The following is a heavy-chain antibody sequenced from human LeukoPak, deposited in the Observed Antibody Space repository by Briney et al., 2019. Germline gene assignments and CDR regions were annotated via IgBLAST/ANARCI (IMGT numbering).Heavy chain of an antibody. J-gene: IGHJ4*02. V-gene: IGHV1-8*01. CDR3: ARDRVLRYFDWLLLGDYFDY. Sequence: ASVKVSCKASGYTFTSYDINWVRQATGQGLEWMGWMNPNSGNTDYAQKLQGRVTMTTDTSTSTAYMELRSLRSDDTAVYYCARDRVLRYFDWLLLGDYFDYWGQGTLVTVSS. CDR1: GYTFTSYD. D-gene: IGHD3-9*01. CDR2: MNPNSGNT.